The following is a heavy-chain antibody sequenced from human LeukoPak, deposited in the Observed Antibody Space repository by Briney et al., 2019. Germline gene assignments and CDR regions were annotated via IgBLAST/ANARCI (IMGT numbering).Heavy chain of an antibody. Sequence: GASVKVSCKASGYTFTGYYMHWVRQAPGQGLEWMGWINPNSGGTNYAQKFQGRVTMTRDTSISTAYMELSRLRSDDTAVYYCARSTRTVSRTAHSTRSFWGQWGQGTLVTVSS. CDR3: ARSTRTVSRTAHSTRSFWGQ. CDR2: INPNSGGT. D-gene: IGHD2-2*01. CDR1: GYTFTGYY. J-gene: IGHJ4*02. V-gene: IGHV1-2*02.